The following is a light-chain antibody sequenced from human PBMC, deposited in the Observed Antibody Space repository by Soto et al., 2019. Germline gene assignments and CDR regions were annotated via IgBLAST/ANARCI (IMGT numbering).Light chain of an antibody. Sequence: EIMLTQSPATLSVPPGEIVTLSFRASQSVDINLAWYQQKPGQAPRLLIYGASTRATDMPGRFSGRGAGAEFTLTISSLQSEDFAVYYCQQYRSWPRTFGQGTKV. CDR1: QSVDIN. J-gene: IGKJ1*01. V-gene: IGKV3-15*01. CDR3: QQYRSWPRT. CDR2: GAS.